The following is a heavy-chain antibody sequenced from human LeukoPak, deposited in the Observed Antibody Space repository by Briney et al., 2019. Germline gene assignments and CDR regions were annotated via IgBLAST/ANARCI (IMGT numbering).Heavy chain of an antibody. J-gene: IGHJ4*02. V-gene: IGHV4-59*01. CDR2: IYYTGTT. Sequence: PSETLSLTCTISGDSTNTYFWSWIRQPPGKGLVWIGYIYYTGTTNYNPSLKSRVTISVDTSKNQFSLKVSSVTAADTGVYYCASKSTDHGELRFDYWGQGTLVTVSS. D-gene: IGHD4-17*01. CDR3: ASKSTDHGELRFDY. CDR1: GDSTNTYF.